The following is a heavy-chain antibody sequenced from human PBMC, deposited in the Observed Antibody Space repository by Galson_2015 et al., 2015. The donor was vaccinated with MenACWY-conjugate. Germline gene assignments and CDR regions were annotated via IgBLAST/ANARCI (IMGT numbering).Heavy chain of an antibody. J-gene: IGHJ4*02. D-gene: IGHD4-11*01. CDR1: GFTFSSSS. CDR2: TSDDGSNK. Sequence: SLRLSCAASGFTFSSSSMHWVRQAPGKGLEWVAVTSDDGSNKYYADSVKGRFTISRDNSKNTVYLQMNSVRAEDTAVYYCASEYSHHFDKWGQGTLVTVSS. CDR3: ASEYSHHFDK. V-gene: IGHV3-30*04.